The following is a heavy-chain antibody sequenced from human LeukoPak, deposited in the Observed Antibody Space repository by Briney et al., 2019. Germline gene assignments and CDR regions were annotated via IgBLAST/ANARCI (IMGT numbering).Heavy chain of an antibody. J-gene: IGHJ3*02. CDR1: GGSISSSY. CDR3: ARRGGSGSPSKVLDI. Sequence: SETLSLTCTVSGGSISSSYWNWIRQPPGKGLEWIGYIYYSGSTNYNPSLKSRVTISVDTSKNQFSLKLSSVTAADTAVYYCARRGGSGSPSKVLDIWGQGTTVTVSS. V-gene: IGHV4-59*08. D-gene: IGHD3-10*01. CDR2: IYYSGST.